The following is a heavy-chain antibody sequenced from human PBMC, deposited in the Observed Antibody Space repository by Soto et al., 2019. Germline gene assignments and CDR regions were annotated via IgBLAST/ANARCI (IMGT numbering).Heavy chain of an antibody. J-gene: IGHJ4*02. CDR2: IYYSGST. Sequence: PSETLSLTCTVSGGSISSYYWSWIRQPPGKGLEWIGYIYYSGSTNYNPSLKSRVTISVDTSKNQFSLKLSSVTAADTAVYYCARVDGVAGSYYFDYWGQGTLVTVSS. D-gene: IGHD6-19*01. CDR3: ARVDGVAGSYYFDY. CDR1: GGSISSYY. V-gene: IGHV4-59*01.